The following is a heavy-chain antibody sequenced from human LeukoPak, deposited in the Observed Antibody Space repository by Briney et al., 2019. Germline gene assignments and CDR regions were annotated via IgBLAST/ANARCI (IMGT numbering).Heavy chain of an antibody. CDR2: ISGSGGST. CDR1: GFTFSSYG. V-gene: IGHV3-23*01. D-gene: IGHD3-22*01. CDR3: ARSTYYYDSSGYRGDY. Sequence: GGSLRLSCAASGFTFSSYGMSWVRQAPGKGLEWVSTISGSGGSTYYADSVKGRFTISRDNSKNTLYLQMNSLRAEDTAVYYCARSTYYYDSSGYRGDYWGQGTLVTVSS. J-gene: IGHJ4*02.